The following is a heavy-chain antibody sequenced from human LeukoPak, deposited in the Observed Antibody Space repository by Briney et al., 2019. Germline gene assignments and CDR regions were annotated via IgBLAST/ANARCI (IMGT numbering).Heavy chain of an antibody. D-gene: IGHD2-15*01. CDR3: ARDKASCSGGSCYFCSVVGCGWFDP. CDR1: GGSFSGYY. CDR2: INHSGST. V-gene: IGHV4-34*01. Sequence: SETLSLTCAVYGGSFSGYYWSWIRQPPGKGLEWIGEINHSGSTNYNPSLKSRVTISVDTSKNQFSLKLSSVTAADTAVYYCARDKASCSGGSCYFCSVVGCGWFDPWGQGTLVTVSS. J-gene: IGHJ5*02.